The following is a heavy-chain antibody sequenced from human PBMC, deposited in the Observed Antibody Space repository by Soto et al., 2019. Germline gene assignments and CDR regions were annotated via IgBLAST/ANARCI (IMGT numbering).Heavy chain of an antibody. J-gene: IGHJ4*01. D-gene: IGHD3-22*01. CDR2: INHSGST. CDR1: GGSFSGYY. V-gene: IGHV4-34*01. Sequence: PSETLSLTCAVYGGSFSGYYWSWIRQPPGKGLEWIGEINHSGSTSYNPSLKSRVTISVDTSKNQFSLKLSSVTAADTAVYYCARGTYYYDSSGYYLKKYYFDYWGHGTLVTVSS. CDR3: ARGTYYYDSSGYYLKKYYFDY.